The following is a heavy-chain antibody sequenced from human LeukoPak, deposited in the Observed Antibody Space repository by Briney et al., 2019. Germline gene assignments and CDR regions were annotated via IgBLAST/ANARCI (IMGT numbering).Heavy chain of an antibody. V-gene: IGHV3-23*01. CDR2: VSITGGTT. CDR3: AISPLRGYFDL. Sequence: TGGSLRLSCAASGFTFSDYAMSWVRQAPERGLEWVSVVSITGGTTYNADSVEGRFTISRDNSKNTLYLQMRNLRVDDTAVYYCAISPLRGYFDLWGRGTLVTVSS. D-gene: IGHD5-12*01. CDR1: GFTFSDYA. J-gene: IGHJ2*01.